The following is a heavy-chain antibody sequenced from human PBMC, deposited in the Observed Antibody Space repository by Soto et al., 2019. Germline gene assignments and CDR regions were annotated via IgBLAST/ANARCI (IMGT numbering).Heavy chain of an antibody. CDR1: GYSFTSYW. CDR2: IYPGDSDT. CDR3: ARHGGDGYNVSPNYYYYGMDV. D-gene: IGHD3-16*01. Sequence: PGESLKISCKGSGYSFTSYWIGWVRQMPGKGLEWMGIIYPGDSDTRYSPSFQGQVTISADKSISTAYLQWSSLKASDTAMYYCARHGGDGYNVSPNYYYYGMDVWGQGTTVTVSS. J-gene: IGHJ6*02. V-gene: IGHV5-51*01.